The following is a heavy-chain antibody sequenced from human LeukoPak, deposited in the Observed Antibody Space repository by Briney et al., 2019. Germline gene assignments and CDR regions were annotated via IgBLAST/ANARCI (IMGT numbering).Heavy chain of an antibody. CDR3: ARSAARLRYYYAMDV. J-gene: IGHJ6*02. CDR1: GFSVSNTY. Sequence: GGSLRLSCAASGFSVSNTYMSWVRQAPGKGLEWVSVIYSGDSGVSTYYADSVKGRFTISRHNTKNTLYLQMSSLRAEDTAVYFCARSAARLRYYYAMDVWGQGTTVTVCS. V-gene: IGHV3-53*04. CDR2: IYSGDSGVST. D-gene: IGHD6-6*01.